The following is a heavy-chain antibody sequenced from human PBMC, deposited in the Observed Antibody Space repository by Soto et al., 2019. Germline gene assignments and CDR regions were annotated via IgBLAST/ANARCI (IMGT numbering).Heavy chain of an antibody. CDR2: IIPSSETT. Sequence: QVLLVQSGAEAKRPGSSVKVSCKASGGTFDNYVLNWVRQAPGQGLEWVGGIIPSSETTNYAQKLQGRLTLIADANIVYMELSSLRSDDTAIYYCARRHVSSIHFLRFDDWGQGTLVTVSS. CDR1: GGTFDNYV. CDR3: ARRHVSSIHFLRFDD. D-gene: IGHD3-3*02. V-gene: IGHV1-69*01. J-gene: IGHJ4*02.